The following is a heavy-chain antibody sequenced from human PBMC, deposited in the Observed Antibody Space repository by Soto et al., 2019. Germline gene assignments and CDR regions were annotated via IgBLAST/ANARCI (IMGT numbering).Heavy chain of an antibody. CDR2: MYYSGSS. CDR1: GGSISSYY. V-gene: IGHV4-59*01. Sequence: QVQLQESGPGLVKPSETLSLTCTVSGGSISSYYWSWIRQPPGKGLEWIGYMYYSGSSNFNPSLKSRVTISVDTSKTQFSLKVSSVTAADTAVYYCARAWNSYYAMDVWGQGTTVTVSS. J-gene: IGHJ6*02. CDR3: ARAWNSYYAMDV. D-gene: IGHD1-1*01.